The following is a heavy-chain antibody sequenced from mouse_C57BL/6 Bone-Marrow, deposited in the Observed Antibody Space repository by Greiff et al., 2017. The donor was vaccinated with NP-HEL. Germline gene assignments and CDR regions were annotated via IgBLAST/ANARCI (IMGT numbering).Heavy chain of an antibody. D-gene: IGHD2-4*01. Sequence: EVKLMESGGGLVQPGGSLKLSCAASGFTFSDYYMYWVRQTPEKRLEWVAYISNGGGSTYYPDTVKGRFTISRDNAKNTLYLQMSRLKSEDTAMYYCARSYDYDGYYFDDWGQGTTLTVSS. CDR1: GFTFSDYY. CDR3: ARSYDYDGYYFDD. J-gene: IGHJ2*01. V-gene: IGHV5-12*01. CDR2: ISNGGGST.